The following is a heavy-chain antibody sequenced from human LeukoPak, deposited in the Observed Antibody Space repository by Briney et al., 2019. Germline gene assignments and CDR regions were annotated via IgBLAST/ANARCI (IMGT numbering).Heavy chain of an antibody. Sequence: GGSLRLSCAASGFTFSSYAMSWVRQAPGKGLEWVSAISGSGGSTYYADSVKGRFTISRDNSKNTLYLQMNSLRAEDTAVYYCAKDPIVVVVEGYFDYWGQGTLVTVSS. D-gene: IGHD2-15*01. CDR1: GFTFSSYA. CDR3: AKDPIVVVVEGYFDY. J-gene: IGHJ4*02. CDR2: ISGSGGST. V-gene: IGHV3-23*01.